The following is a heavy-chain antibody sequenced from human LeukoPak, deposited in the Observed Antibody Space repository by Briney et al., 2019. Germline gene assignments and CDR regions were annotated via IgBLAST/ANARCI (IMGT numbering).Heavy chain of an antibody. V-gene: IGHV4-59*01. Sequence: PSETLSLTCTVSGGSISSNYWSWIRQPPGQGLEYIGYIYYSGSTNYNPSLKSRVTISVDTSKNQFSLKLSSVTAADTAVYYCARGKGTYCSGGSCYRAYFDYWGQGTLVTVSS. CDR3: ARGKGTYCSGGSCYRAYFDY. D-gene: IGHD2-15*01. CDR1: GGSISSNY. CDR2: IYYSGST. J-gene: IGHJ4*02.